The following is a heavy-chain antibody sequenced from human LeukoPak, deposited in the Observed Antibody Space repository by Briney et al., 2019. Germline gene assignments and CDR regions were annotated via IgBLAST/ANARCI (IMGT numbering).Heavy chain of an antibody. J-gene: IGHJ4*02. V-gene: IGHV3-53*01. CDR1: GFTVSSDY. CDR2: IYAGGST. CDR3: ARGPPYGSRSDYFDY. D-gene: IGHD3-10*01. Sequence: PGGSLRLSCAASGFTVSSDYMSWVRQAPGKGLERVSLIYAGGSTYYADSVKGRFTISRDNSKNTLYLQMNSPRAEDTAVYYCARGPPYGSRSDYFDYWGQGTLVTVSS.